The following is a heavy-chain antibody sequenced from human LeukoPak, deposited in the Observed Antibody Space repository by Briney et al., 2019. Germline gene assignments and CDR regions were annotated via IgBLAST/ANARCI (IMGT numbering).Heavy chain of an antibody. D-gene: IGHD3-22*01. CDR3: AKGAYDSSGYYIIVYFNA. CDR2: ISGDGSRP. J-gene: IGHJ4*02. Sequence: GGSLRLSCAASGFTFNSYAMNWVRQAPGKGLEWVSTISGDGSRPFYADSVKGRFTISRDNSKNTLHLQMNSLRADDTALYYCAKGAYDSSGYYIIVYFNAWGQGSLVTVSS. CDR1: GFTFNSYA. V-gene: IGHV3-23*01.